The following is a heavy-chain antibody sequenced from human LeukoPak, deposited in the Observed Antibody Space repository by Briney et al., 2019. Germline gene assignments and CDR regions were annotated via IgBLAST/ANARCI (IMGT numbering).Heavy chain of an antibody. J-gene: IGHJ4*02. Sequence: SETLSLTCAVYGGSFSGYYWSWIRQPPGKGLEWIGEINHSGSTNYNLSLKSRVTISVDTSKNQFSLKLSSVTAADTAVYYCARDGSSSFFHYWGQGTLVTVSS. CDR3: ARDGSSSFFHY. CDR1: GGSFSGYY. V-gene: IGHV4-34*01. D-gene: IGHD6-13*01. CDR2: INHSGST.